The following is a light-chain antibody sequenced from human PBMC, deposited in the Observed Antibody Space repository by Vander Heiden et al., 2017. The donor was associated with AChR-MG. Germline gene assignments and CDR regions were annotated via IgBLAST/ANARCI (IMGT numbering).Light chain of an antibody. CDR1: AFPKQY. Sequence: SYELTQPPSVSVSPGQTARITCSGDAFPKQYAYWYQQKPGQAPVLVIYKDSERPSGIPERFSGSSSGTTVTLTISGVQAEDEADYYCQSADSSGVVVFGGGTKLTVL. CDR3: QSADSSGVVV. CDR2: KDS. J-gene: IGLJ2*01. V-gene: IGLV3-25*03.